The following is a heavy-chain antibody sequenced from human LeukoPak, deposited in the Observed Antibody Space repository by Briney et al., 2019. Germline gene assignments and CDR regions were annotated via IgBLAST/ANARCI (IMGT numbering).Heavy chain of an antibody. V-gene: IGHV1-2*02. CDR3: ARITRYDEYYGMDV. CDR1: GYTFTGYY. D-gene: IGHD3-3*01. J-gene: IGHJ6*02. CDR2: INPNSGGT. Sequence: ASVKVSCKASGYTFTGYYMHWVRQAPGRGLEWMGWINPNSGGTNYAQKFQGRVTMTRDTSISTAYMELSRLRSDDTAVYYCARITRYDEYYGMDVWGQGTTVTVSS.